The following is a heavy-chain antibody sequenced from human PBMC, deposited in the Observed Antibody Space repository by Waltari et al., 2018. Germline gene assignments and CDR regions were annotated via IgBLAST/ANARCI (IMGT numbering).Heavy chain of an antibody. CDR1: GFTFSSYA. J-gene: IGHJ4*02. D-gene: IGHD3-10*01. Sequence: QVQLVESGGGVVQPGRSLRLSCAASGFTFSSYAMHWVRQAPGKGLEWVAVISYDGSNKYYADSVKGRFTISRDNSKNTLYLQMNSLRAEDTAVYYCARDPVPRYYGSGPIIPTGFLWGQGTLVTVSS. CDR3: ARDPVPRYYGSGPIIPTGFL. V-gene: IGHV3-30*01. CDR2: ISYDGSNK.